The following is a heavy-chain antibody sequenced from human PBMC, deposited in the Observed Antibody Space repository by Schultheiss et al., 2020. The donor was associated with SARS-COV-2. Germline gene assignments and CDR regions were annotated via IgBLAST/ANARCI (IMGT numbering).Heavy chain of an antibody. V-gene: IGHV3-23*01. CDR2: ISGSGGST. Sequence: GGSLRLSCAASGFTFSSYAMSWVRQAPGKGLEWVSAISGSGGSTYYADSVKGRFTISRDNSKNTLYLQMNSLKTEDTAVYYCTTSFHYYDSSGYYYGDYWGQGTLVTVSS. CDR1: GFTFSSYA. CDR3: TTSFHYYDSSGYYYGDY. D-gene: IGHD3-22*01. J-gene: IGHJ4*02.